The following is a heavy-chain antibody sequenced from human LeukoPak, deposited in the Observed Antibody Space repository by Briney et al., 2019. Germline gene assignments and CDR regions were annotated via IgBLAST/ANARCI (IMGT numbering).Heavy chain of an antibody. CDR1: GFTFSSYA. V-gene: IGHV3-30-3*01. CDR2: ISYDGSNK. J-gene: IGHJ6*02. CDR3: AREDYYYGVDV. Sequence: GRSLRLSCAASGFTFSSYAMHWVRQAPGKGLEWVAVISYDGSNKYYADSVKGRFTISRDNSKNTLYLQMNSLRAEDTAVYYCAREDYYYGVDVWGQGTTVTVSS.